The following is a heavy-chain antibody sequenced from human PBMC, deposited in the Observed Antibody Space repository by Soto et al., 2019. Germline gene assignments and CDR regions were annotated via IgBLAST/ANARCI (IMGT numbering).Heavy chain of an antibody. V-gene: IGHV1-8*01. CDR2: MSPHNGNT. Sequence: QVQLVQSGAEVTKPGASVKVSCKASGYTFTTYDIHWVRRAPGQGLEWMGWMSPHNGNTGFAQKFRDRVTIARNTSISTAYMERSGLRSEDTAVYYCARRKERSGPHYFDYWGQGTLVTVSS. D-gene: IGHD6-25*01. CDR3: ARRKERSGPHYFDY. CDR1: GYTFTTYD. J-gene: IGHJ4*02.